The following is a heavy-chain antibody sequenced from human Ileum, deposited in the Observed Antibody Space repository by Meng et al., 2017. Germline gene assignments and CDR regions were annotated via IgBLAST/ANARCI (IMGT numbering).Heavy chain of an antibody. CDR2: ISAYNGNT. J-gene: IGHJ5*02. CDR3: ARGWGGAFDP. V-gene: IGHV1-18*01. Sequence: QVQLVQSGAEVKQPWASVKVSCKASGYTFTSFGITWVRQAPGQGLEWMGGISAYNGNTNYAHKVQGRVTMTTDTSTSTAYMELRSLRSDDTAIYYCARGWGGAFDPWGQGTLVTVSS. CDR1: GYTFTSFG. D-gene: IGHD3-16*01.